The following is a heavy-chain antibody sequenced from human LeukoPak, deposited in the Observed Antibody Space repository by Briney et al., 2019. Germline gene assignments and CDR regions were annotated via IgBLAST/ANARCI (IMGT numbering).Heavy chain of an antibody. CDR2: IYYSGST. V-gene: IGHV4-59*08. Sequence: SETLSLTCIVSGGSISSYYWSWIRQPPGKGLEWVGYIYYSGSTNYNPSLMSRVTLSVDTSKNQFSLRLSSVTAADTAVYYCASHRSYSSGYLEAFDMWGQGTMVTVSS. D-gene: IGHD3-22*01. J-gene: IGHJ3*02. CDR3: ASHRSYSSGYLEAFDM. CDR1: GGSISSYY.